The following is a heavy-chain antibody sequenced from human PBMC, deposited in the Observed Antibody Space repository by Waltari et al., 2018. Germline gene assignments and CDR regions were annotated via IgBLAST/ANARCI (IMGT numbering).Heavy chain of an antibody. CDR1: GYTFTGYY. J-gene: IGHJ6*03. CDR3: ARGRYSSSSGIGYYYYMDV. V-gene: IGHV1-2*06. Sequence: QVQLVQSGAEVKKPGASVKVSCKASGYTFTGYYMHWVRQAPGQGLEWMGRINPNSGGTNYAQKFQGRVTMTRDTSISTAYMELSRLRSDDTAMYYCARGRYSSSSGIGYYYYMDVWGKGTTVTVSS. D-gene: IGHD6-6*01. CDR2: INPNSGGT.